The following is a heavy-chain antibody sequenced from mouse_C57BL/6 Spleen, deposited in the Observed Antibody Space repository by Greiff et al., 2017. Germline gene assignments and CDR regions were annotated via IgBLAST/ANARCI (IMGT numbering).Heavy chain of an antibody. Sequence: VQLQQSGAELVRPGASVKLSCTASGFNFTDDYMHWVKQRPEQGLEWIGWIDPENGDTEYAAKFQGKATITADTSSSTAYLELHRLTSGDTAVYCCSDFDYWGQGTSVTVSS. V-gene: IGHV14-4*01. CDR3: SDFDY. CDR1: GFNFTDDY. J-gene: IGHJ4*01. CDR2: IDPENGDT.